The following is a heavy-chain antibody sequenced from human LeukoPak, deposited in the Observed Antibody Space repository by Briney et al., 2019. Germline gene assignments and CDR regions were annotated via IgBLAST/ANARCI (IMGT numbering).Heavy chain of an antibody. CDR1: GFTFSSYG. V-gene: IGHV3-33*01. CDR2: IWYDGSNK. Sequence: GGSLRLSCAASGFTFSSYGMHWVRQAPGKGLEWVAVIWYDGSNKYYADSVKGRFTISRDNSKNTLYLQMNSLRAEDTAVYYCARDTFYGSVIYLPYYYGMDVWGQGTTVTVSS. CDR3: ARDTFYGSVIYLPYYYGMDV. D-gene: IGHD3-10*01. J-gene: IGHJ6*02.